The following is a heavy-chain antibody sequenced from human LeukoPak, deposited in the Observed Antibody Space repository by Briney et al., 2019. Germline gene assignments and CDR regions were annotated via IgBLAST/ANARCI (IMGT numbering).Heavy chain of an antibody. CDR2: IYPDDSDT. J-gene: IGHJ6*03. D-gene: IGHD2-8*01. V-gene: IGHV5-51*01. CDR3: ARLAYCSNDVCYSNYYYSMDV. CDR1: GYTFSSYW. Sequence: HGESLKISCKGSGYTFSSYWIGWVRHMPGKGLECMGIIYPDDSDTRYSPSFQGQVTISADKSISTAYLQWSSLKASDTAMYYCARLAYCSNDVCYSNYYYSMDVWGKGTTVTVSS.